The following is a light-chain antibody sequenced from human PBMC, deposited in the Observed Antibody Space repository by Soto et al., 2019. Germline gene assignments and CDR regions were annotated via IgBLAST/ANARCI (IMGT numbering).Light chain of an antibody. Sequence: DIQMTQSPSSLSASVGDRVTITCRASQSISSWLAWYQQKPGKAPKLLIYAASSLHSGVPPRFSGSRSGTNFTLSINSLQPEDFATYYCQQANSFPSTFGQGTKV. J-gene: IGKJ1*01. V-gene: IGKV1-12*02. CDR2: AAS. CDR1: QSISSW. CDR3: QQANSFPST.